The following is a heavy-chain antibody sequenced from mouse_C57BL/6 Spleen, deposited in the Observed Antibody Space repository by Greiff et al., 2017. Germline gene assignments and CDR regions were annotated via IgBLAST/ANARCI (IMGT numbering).Heavy chain of an antibody. J-gene: IGHJ4*01. CDR3: ARNGSYAIDY. CDR2: IDPSDSYT. CDR1: GYTFTSYW. Sequence: VQLQQPGAELVMPGASVKLSCKASGYTFTSYWMHWVKQRPGQGLEWIGEIDPSDSYTNYNQKFKGKSTLTVGKSSSTAYMQLSSLTSEDSAVYYCARNGSYAIDYWGQGTSVTVSS. V-gene: IGHV1-69*01.